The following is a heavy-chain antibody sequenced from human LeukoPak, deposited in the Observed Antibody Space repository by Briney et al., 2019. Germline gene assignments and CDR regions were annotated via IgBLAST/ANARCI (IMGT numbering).Heavy chain of an antibody. CDR3: ATGRDTAMVTYFDY. J-gene: IGHJ4*02. V-gene: IGHV1-2*02. CDR1: GYTFTGQY. Sequence: ASVKVSCKTSGYTFTGQYLHWVRQAPGQGLEWMGWINPNSGGTKSAQKFQGRVIMTRDTSISTAYMELRSLSSDDTAVYYCATGRDTAMVTYFDYWGQGTLVTVSS. CDR2: INPNSGGT. D-gene: IGHD5-18*01.